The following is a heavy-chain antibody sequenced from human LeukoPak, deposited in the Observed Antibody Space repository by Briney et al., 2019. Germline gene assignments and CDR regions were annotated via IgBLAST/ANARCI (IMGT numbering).Heavy chain of an antibody. Sequence: GGSLRLSCAASGFTFSSYSMNWVRAAPGKGLEWVSSISSSSSYIYYADSVKRRFTISRDNAKNSLYLQMNSLRAEDTAVYYCAREATVNIVVVPAPNWFDPWGQGTLVTVSS. J-gene: IGHJ5*02. CDR2: ISSSSSYI. CDR1: GFTFSSYS. CDR3: AREATVNIVVVPAPNWFDP. D-gene: IGHD2-2*01. V-gene: IGHV3-21*01.